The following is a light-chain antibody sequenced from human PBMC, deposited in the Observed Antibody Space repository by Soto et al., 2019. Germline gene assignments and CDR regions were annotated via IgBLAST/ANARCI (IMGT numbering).Light chain of an antibody. V-gene: IGKV1-39*01. CDR1: QTISSW. J-gene: IGKJ5*01. CDR3: QQSYSTLIT. CDR2: AAY. Sequence: DIQMSHSPSTLSGSIGDRVTITCRAGQTISSWFAWYQQKPGKAPKLLIYAAYSLQSGLPSMFSGSGSGTDFTLTISSLQPEDFANYYCQQSYSTLITFGQGTRLEIK.